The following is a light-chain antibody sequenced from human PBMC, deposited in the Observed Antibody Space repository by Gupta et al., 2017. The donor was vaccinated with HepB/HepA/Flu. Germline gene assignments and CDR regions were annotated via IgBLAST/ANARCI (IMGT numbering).Light chain of an antibody. CDR1: TSNIGNSY. CDR3: GTWDSSLKVLNWV. J-gene: IGLJ3*02. CDR2: ENS. V-gene: IGLV1-51*02. Sequence: QSVLTQPPSLSAAPGQKVTISCSGSTSNIGNSYVSWYQQSPGTAPKLLIYENSKRPSGIPDRFSGSKSGTSATLDITGLQSGDEADYYCGTWDSSLKVLNWVFGGGTKVTVL.